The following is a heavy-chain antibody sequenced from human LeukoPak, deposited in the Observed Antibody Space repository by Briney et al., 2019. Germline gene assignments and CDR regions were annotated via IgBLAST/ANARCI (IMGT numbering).Heavy chain of an antibody. CDR2: IYYSGST. CDR1: GGSISSGSYY. Sequence: PSETLSLTCTVSGGSISSGSYYWGWIRQPPGKGLEWIGYIYYSGSTNYNPSLKSRVTISVDTSKNQFSLRLSSVTAADTAVYYCAINSLGDSSGYDYWGQGTLVTVSS. V-gene: IGHV4-61*05. D-gene: IGHD3-22*01. J-gene: IGHJ4*02. CDR3: AINSLGDSSGYDY.